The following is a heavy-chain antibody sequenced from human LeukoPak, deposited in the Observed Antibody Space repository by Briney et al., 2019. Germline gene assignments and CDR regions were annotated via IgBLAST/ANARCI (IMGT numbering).Heavy chain of an antibody. CDR3: AKGPVSRYYYYGMDV. D-gene: IGHD3-10*01. V-gene: IGHV3-21*04. Sequence: GGSLRLSCAASGFTFSSYSMNWVRQAPGKGLEWVSSISSSSSYIYYADSVKGRFTISRDNAKNSLYLQMNSLRAEDTALYYCAKGPVSRYYYYGMDVWGQGTTVTVSS. CDR1: GFTFSSYS. CDR2: ISSSSSYI. J-gene: IGHJ6*02.